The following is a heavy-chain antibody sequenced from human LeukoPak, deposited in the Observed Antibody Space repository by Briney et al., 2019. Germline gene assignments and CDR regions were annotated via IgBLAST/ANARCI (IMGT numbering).Heavy chain of an antibody. Sequence: SETLSLTCTVSGVSITNYYWSWIRQPPGKGLEWIGYAHYSGNNNYKSSLRSRVTMSVDTSKNQFSLKLNSVTAADTAVYYCAREGITMVRGALDYWGQGTLVTVSS. V-gene: IGHV4-59*12. CDR1: GVSITNYY. J-gene: IGHJ4*02. D-gene: IGHD3-10*01. CDR3: AREGITMVRGALDY. CDR2: AHYSGNN.